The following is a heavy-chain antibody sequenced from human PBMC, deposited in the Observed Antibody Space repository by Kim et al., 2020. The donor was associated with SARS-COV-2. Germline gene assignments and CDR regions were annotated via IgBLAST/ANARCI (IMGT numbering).Heavy chain of an antibody. J-gene: IGHJ4*02. V-gene: IGHV3-9*01. CDR3: AKDILGRFCSSTSCHEFDY. D-gene: IGHD2-2*01. Sequence: GRFTNSRDNAKNSLYLQMSSLRAEDTALYYCAKDILGRFCSSTSCHEFDYWGQGTLVTVSS.